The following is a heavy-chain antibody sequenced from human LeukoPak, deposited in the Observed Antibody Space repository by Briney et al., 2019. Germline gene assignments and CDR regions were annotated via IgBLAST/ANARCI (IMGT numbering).Heavy chain of an antibody. CDR3: ASLMNYYDSSGYYGEYFQH. CDR1: GGSISSYY. CDR2: IYYSGST. Sequence: SETLSLTCTVSGGSISSYYWSWIRQPPGKGLEWIGYIYYSGSTNYNPSLKSRVTISVDTSKNQFSLKLSSVTAADTAVYYCASLMNYYDSSGYYGEYFQHWGQGTLVTVSS. J-gene: IGHJ1*01. V-gene: IGHV4-59*01. D-gene: IGHD3-22*01.